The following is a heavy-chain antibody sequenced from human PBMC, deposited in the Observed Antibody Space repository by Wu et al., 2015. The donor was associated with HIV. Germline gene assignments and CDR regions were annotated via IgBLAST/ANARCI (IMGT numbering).Heavy chain of an antibody. J-gene: IGHJ3*02. CDR3: AXDERRMEKWLVGGTAFDI. Sequence: QVQLVQSGAEVKKPGASVKVSCKASGYTFTSYGISWVRQAPGQGLEWMGWISAYNGNTNYAQKLQGRVTMTTDTSTSTAYMELRSLRSDDTAVYYCAXDERRMEKWLVGGTAFDIWGQGTNGHRLF. CDR2: ISAYNGNT. D-gene: IGHD6-19*01. CDR1: GYTFTSYG. V-gene: IGHV1-18*01.